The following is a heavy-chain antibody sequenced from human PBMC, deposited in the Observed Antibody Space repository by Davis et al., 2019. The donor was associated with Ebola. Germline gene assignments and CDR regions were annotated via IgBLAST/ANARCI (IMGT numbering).Heavy chain of an antibody. Sequence: AASVKVSCKASGYTFTSYYMHWVRQAPGQALLWLGSISAYNGNTNYAHKLQGRVTMTTDTSTSTAYMELRSLRSDDPAVYYCARVRVYSSSSYWFDHWGQGTLVTVSS. CDR2: ISAYNGNT. D-gene: IGHD6-6*01. V-gene: IGHV1-18*04. J-gene: IGHJ5*02. CDR3: ARVRVYSSSSYWFDH. CDR1: GYTFTSYY.